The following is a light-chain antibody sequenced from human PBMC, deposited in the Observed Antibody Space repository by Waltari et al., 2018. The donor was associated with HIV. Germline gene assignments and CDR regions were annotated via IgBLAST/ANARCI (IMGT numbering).Light chain of an antibody. CDR3: AEWEDSLSDYV. J-gene: IGLJ1*01. CDR1: GSHTATNL. Sequence: QSVLSQSRSASGTPGPRVTISCSVSGSHTATNLVFWDQQVPGTAPKLVIHRNDQRPSGVPDRFSGSKSGTAASLTISGLRSEDEADYYCAEWEDSLSDYVLVIGTTVTVL. CDR2: RND. V-gene: IGLV1-47*01.